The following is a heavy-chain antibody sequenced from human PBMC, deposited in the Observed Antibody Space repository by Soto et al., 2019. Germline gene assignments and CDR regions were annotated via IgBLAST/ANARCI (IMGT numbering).Heavy chain of an antibody. V-gene: IGHV3-66*01. CDR2: IYSGYSGGST. Sequence: EVQLVESGGGVVQPGGSLRLSCAASGFSVGDNYMSWVRQAPGKGLEWVSVIYSGYSGGSTYYSDSVKGRFTISRDNPRNTLYLQMNSLRAEDTAVYYCARDPFQPFGFWGQGTLVTVSS. J-gene: IGHJ4*02. CDR3: ARDPFQPFGF. CDR1: GFSVGDNY.